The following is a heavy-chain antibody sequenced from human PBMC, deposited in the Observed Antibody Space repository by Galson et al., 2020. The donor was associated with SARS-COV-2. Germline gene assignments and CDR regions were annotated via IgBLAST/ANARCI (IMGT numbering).Heavy chain of an antibody. CDR1: GFSFSDYG. CDR3: AKPVASGFYNSDFDY. D-gene: IGHD1-26*01. Sequence: GGSLRLSCSASGFSFSDYGMHWVRQAPGKGLEWVAFVRIDENSKYYADSVKGRFTISRDNSRNTLYLEMNSLRADDTAIYYCAKPVASGFYNSDFDYWGRGTLVTVSS. CDR2: VRIDENSK. V-gene: IGHV3-30*02. J-gene: IGHJ4*02.